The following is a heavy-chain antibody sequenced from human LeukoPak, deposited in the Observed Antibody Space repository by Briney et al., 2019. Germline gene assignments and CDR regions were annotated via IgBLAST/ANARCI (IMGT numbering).Heavy chain of an antibody. V-gene: IGHV4-34*01. Sequence: SETLSLTCGVYGQTFISYYWSWIRQPPGKGLEWIGEIDHSGITRYTPSLKSRVTISVDTSKNQFSLKLTSVAAADTAVYYCATDNWFDAWSQGTLVTVSS. CDR2: IDHSGIT. J-gene: IGHJ5*02. CDR3: ATDNWFDA. CDR1: GQTFISYY.